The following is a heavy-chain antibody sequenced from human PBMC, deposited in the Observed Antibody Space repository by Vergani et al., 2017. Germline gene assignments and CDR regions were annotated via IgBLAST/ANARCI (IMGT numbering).Heavy chain of an antibody. CDR2: IYYSGST. Sequence: QVQLQQWGPGLVKPSETLSLTCTVSGGSISSYYWSWIRQPPGKGLEWIGYIYYSGSTYYKPSLKSRVTISVDTSKNQFSLKLSSVTAADTAVYYCARHWNSFTVWAYWGQGTLVTVSS. D-gene: IGHD1/OR15-1a*01. CDR1: GGSISSYY. CDR3: ARHWNSFTVWAY. V-gene: IGHV4-59*08. J-gene: IGHJ4*02.